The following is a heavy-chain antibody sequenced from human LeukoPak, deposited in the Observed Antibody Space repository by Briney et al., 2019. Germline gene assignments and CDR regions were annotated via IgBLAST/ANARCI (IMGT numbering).Heavy chain of an antibody. J-gene: IGHJ4*02. V-gene: IGHV3-23*01. CDR1: GFTFSSYA. CDR2: IGASGATT. D-gene: IGHD2-15*01. Sequence: GGYLRLSCAASGFTFSSYAMSWVRQAPGQGLEWVSAIGASGATTYYADSVKGRITISRDNSKNTLFPQVNSLRAEDTALYYCARQTGYCSAGSCYFEYWGQGTLVTVSS. CDR3: ARQTGYCSAGSCYFEY.